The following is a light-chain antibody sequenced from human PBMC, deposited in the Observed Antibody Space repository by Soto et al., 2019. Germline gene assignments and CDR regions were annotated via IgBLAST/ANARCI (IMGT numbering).Light chain of an antibody. CDR1: QDISNY. CDR3: QQYDNLPSYT. CDR2: DAS. V-gene: IGKV1-33*01. J-gene: IGKJ2*01. Sequence: DLQMTQSPSSLSASVGDRVTITCQASQDISNYLNWYQQKPGKAPKLLIYDASNLKTGVPSRFSGSGSGTDFTFTISSLQPEDIATYYCQQYDNLPSYTFGQGTKLEIK.